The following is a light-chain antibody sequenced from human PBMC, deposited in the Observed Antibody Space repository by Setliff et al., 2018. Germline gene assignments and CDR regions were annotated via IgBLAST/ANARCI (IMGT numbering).Light chain of an antibody. Sequence: QSVLTQPPSASGTPGQRITISCSGSDSNIGSYSVNWYMQLPGTAPKVIICNNSHRPSGVPDRFSASKSGTSASLAISGLQSEDEAEYYCAAWDDSPKGWVFAGGTKVTVL. CDR1: DSNIGSYS. V-gene: IGLV1-44*01. CDR2: NNS. CDR3: AAWDDSPKGWV. J-gene: IGLJ3*02.